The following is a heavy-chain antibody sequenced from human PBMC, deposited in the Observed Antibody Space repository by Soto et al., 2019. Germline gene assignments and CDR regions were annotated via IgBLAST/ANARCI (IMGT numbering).Heavy chain of an antibody. CDR2: IYYSGST. CDR1: GASVSSSYYY. Sequence: QVQLQESGPGLVKPSETLSLTCTVSGASVSSSYYYWSWIRQPPGKGLEWIGYIYYSGSTNYNPSLKSRVTISIDTSKNQFSLKLSSVTAADTAVYYCATGSSGWYVDFDYWGQGTLVTVSS. V-gene: IGHV4-61*01. J-gene: IGHJ4*02. CDR3: ATGSSGWYVDFDY. D-gene: IGHD6-19*01.